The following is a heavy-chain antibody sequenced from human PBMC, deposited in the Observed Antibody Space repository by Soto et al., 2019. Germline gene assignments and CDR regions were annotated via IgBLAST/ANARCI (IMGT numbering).Heavy chain of an antibody. V-gene: IGHV4-34*01. CDR2: INHSGST. CDR1: GGSFSGYY. J-gene: IGHJ4*02. CDR3: ARGASYYFDY. D-gene: IGHD3-16*02. Sequence: SETLSLTCAVYGGSFSGYYWSWIRQPPGKGLEWIGEINHSGSTNYNPSLKSRVTISVDTSKNQFSLKLSSVTAADTAVYYCARGASYYFDYWGQGTLVTVSS.